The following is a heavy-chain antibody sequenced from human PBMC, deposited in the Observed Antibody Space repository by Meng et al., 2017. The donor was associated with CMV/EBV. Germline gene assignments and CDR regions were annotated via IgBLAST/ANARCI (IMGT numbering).Heavy chain of an antibody. V-gene: IGHV4-31*02. J-gene: IGHJ4*02. CDR3: ARDACNSSTSCYYFDY. CDR1: SIRSGGYY. D-gene: IGHD2-2*01. CDR2: IYYSGST. Sequence: SIRSGGYYWSWIRQHPGKGLEWIRYIYYSGSTYYNPSLQSRVTISVDTSKNQFSLKLSSVTAADTAVYYCARDACNSSTSCYYFDYWGQGTLVTVSS.